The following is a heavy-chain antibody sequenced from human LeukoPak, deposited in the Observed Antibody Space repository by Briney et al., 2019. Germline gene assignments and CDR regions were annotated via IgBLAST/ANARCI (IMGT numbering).Heavy chain of an antibody. Sequence: GGSLTLSCASSGFTFSTYWMSWARQPPGKGLEWVANINQEGSEKSYVDSVKGRFTISRDNAKNSLYLQMNSLRAEDTAVYYCARDGFYYDSSGRFDFWGQGSLVTVSS. J-gene: IGHJ4*02. D-gene: IGHD3-22*01. CDR2: INQEGSEK. CDR3: ARDGFYYDSSGRFDF. V-gene: IGHV3-7*05. CDR1: GFTFSTYW.